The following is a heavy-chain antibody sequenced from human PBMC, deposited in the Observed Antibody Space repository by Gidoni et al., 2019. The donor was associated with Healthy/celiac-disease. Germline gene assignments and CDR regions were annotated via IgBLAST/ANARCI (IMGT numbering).Heavy chain of an antibody. CDR3: ARAPPLYCSGGSCYSGWFDP. Sequence: QVQLVQSGAEVKKPGSSVKVSCKASGGTFSSYAISWVRQAPGQGLEWMGGIIPIFGTANYAQKFQGRVTITADESTSTAYMELSSLRSEDTAVYYCARAPPLYCSGGSCYSGWFDPWGQGTLVTVSS. CDR1: GGTFSSYA. CDR2: IIPIFGTA. D-gene: IGHD2-15*01. V-gene: IGHV1-69*01. J-gene: IGHJ5*02.